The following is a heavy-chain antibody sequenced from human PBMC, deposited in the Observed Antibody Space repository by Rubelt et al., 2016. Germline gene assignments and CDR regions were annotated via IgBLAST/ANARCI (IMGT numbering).Heavy chain of an antibody. D-gene: IGHD3-22*01. CDR2: IYYSGST. J-gene: IGHJ4*02. Sequence: QVQLQESGPGLVKPSETLSLTCTVSGYSISSGYYWGWIRQPPGKGLEWIGSIYYSGSTYYNPSLKSRVTISVDTSKNQCSLKLSSVTAADTAVYYCARGRYYYDSSGYLVYWGQGTLVTVSS. V-gene: IGHV4-38-2*02. CDR3: ARGRYYYDSSGYLVY. CDR1: GYSISSGYY.